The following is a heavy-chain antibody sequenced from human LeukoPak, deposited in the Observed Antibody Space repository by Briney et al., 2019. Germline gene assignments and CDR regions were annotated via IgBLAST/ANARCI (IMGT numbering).Heavy chain of an antibody. CDR2: IYYNGKT. D-gene: IGHD3-22*01. CDR3: ARLLDNDSSGDPDTFDM. Sequence: KPSETPSLTCSVSGGSMSRHYWSWIRQPPGKGLEWIGYIYYNGKTYYNPSLQSRVTISVDTSKNLFSLKLTSVTAADTAAYSCARLLDNDSSGDPDTFDMWGQGTMVTVSS. CDR1: GGSMSRHY. V-gene: IGHV4-59*11. J-gene: IGHJ3*02.